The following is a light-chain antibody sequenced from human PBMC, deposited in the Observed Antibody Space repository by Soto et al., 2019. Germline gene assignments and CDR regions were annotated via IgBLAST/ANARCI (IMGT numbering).Light chain of an antibody. Sequence: DIQMTQSPSTLSASVGDRVTITCRASQSISIALVWYQQKPGKAPNLLIYKASSLESGVPLRFSGSGSGTEFTLTISSLQPEDFATYYCQQHKSYPRTFGQGTKVEIK. CDR1: QSISIA. J-gene: IGKJ1*01. V-gene: IGKV1-5*03. CDR3: QQHKSYPRT. CDR2: KAS.